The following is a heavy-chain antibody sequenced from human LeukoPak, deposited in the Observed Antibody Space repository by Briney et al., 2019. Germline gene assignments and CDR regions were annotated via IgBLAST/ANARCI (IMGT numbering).Heavy chain of an antibody. Sequence: PGGSLRLSCAASGFTFSSYAMSWVRQAPGKGLEWVSGISGSGGSTDYADSVKGRFTISRDNSKNTLYLQMNSLRAEDTAIFYCAKPGQGTSRDYFDCWGQGTLVTVSS. D-gene: IGHD1-1*01. J-gene: IGHJ4*02. CDR3: AKPGQGTSRDYFDC. V-gene: IGHV3-23*01. CDR2: ISGSGGST. CDR1: GFTFSSYA.